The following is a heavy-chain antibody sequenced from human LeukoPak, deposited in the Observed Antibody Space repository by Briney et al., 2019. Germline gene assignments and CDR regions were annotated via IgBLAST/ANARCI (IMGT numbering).Heavy chain of an antibody. CDR1: GFTFSSYS. CDR2: ISSSSSYI. D-gene: IGHD2-15*01. Sequence: GGSLRLSCEASGFTFSSYSMNWVRQAPGKGLEWVSSISSSSSYIYYADSVKGRFTISRDNAKNSLYLQMNSLRAEDTAVYYCARAQNIVVEVAATHAYYYYGMDVWGQGTTVTVSS. J-gene: IGHJ6*02. CDR3: ARAQNIVVEVAATHAYYYYGMDV. V-gene: IGHV3-21*01.